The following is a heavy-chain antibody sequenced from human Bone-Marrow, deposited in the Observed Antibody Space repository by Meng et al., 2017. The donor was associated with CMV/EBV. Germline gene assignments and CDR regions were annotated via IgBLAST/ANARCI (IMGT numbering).Heavy chain of an antibody. CDR1: GNTFTSYD. J-gene: IGHJ4*02. CDR2: MNPNSGNA. D-gene: IGHD3-10*01. CDR3: ARGKSGFGYGAEIDY. Sequence: ASVKVSCKASGNTFTSYDINWVRQATGQGLEWMGWMNPNSGNAGYVQKFQGRVTMTWNTSISTAYMELSSLRSGDTAVYYCARGKSGFGYGAEIDYWGQGTLVTVSS. V-gene: IGHV1-8*01.